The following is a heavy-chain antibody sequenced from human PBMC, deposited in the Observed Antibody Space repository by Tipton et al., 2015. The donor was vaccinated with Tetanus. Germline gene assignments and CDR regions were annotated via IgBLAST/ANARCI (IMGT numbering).Heavy chain of an antibody. J-gene: IGHJ5*01. CDR1: GSSFRDFG. V-gene: IGHV3-48*02. CDR2: ISYSSTSI. D-gene: IGHD2-21*01. CDR3: ARRGEARANWFDS. Sequence: SLRLSCAGSGSSFRDFGMNWVRQAPGKGLEWVSYISYSSTSIYYAGSVKGRFAVSRDNAKKSLYLQMNTLRDEDTAVYYCARRGEARANWFDSWGQGTLVTVSS.